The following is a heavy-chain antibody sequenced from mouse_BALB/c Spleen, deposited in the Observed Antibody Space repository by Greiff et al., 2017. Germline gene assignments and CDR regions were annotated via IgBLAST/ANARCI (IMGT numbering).Heavy chain of an antibody. CDR1: GFTFSSYG. Sequence: EVNVVESGGGLVQPGGSLKLSCAASGFTFSSYGMSWVRQTPDKRLELVATINSNGGSTYYPDSVKGRFTISRDNAKNTLYLQMSSLKSEDTAMYYCARLLLRYFYFDYWGQGTTLTVSS. J-gene: IGHJ2*01. CDR2: INSNGGST. CDR3: ARLLLRYFYFDY. D-gene: IGHD1-1*01. V-gene: IGHV5-6-3*01.